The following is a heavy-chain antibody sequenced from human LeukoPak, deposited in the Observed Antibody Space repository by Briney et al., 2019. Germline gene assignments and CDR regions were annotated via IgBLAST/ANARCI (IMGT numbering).Heavy chain of an antibody. D-gene: IGHD6-19*01. CDR2: IDPNSGGT. Sequence: GASVKVSCKASGYTFTGYYMHWVRQAPGQGLEWMGWIDPNSGGTNYAQKFQGRVTMTRDTSISTAYMELNRLRSDDTAVYYCARDGKNLAVAHLPGGVGYWGQGTLVTVSS. V-gene: IGHV1-2*02. CDR3: ARDGKNLAVAHLPGGVGY. J-gene: IGHJ4*02. CDR1: GYTFTGYY.